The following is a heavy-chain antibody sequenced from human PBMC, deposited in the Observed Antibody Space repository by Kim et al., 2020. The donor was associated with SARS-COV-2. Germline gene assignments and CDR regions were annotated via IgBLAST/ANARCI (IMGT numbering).Heavy chain of an antibody. CDR1: GFTFSEYW. Sequence: GGSLRLSCAASGFTFSEYWMQWVRQAPGKGLVWVSRIKSDGSATAYADSVKGRFTISRDNAKNTLHLRMNSLRAEDTAVYYCARYSLLGGYIYDWGQGTLVTVSS. J-gene: IGHJ4*02. V-gene: IGHV3-74*01. D-gene: IGHD5-18*01. CDR2: IKSDGSAT. CDR3: ARYSLLGGYIYD.